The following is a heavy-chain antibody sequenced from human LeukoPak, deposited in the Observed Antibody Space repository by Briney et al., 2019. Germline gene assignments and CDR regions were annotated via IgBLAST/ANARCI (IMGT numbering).Heavy chain of an antibody. Sequence: GGSLRFSCAASGXTISGSAVHWFGQASGKGLEWVGRIRSKANNYATAYAASVKGRFTISRDDSKNMAYLQMNSLKTEDTAVYYCTRHEVWGVRFDPWGQGNLVTVSS. J-gene: IGHJ5*02. CDR3: TRHEVWGVRFDP. CDR1: GXTISGSA. D-gene: IGHD3-10*01. CDR2: IRSKANNYAT. V-gene: IGHV3-73*01.